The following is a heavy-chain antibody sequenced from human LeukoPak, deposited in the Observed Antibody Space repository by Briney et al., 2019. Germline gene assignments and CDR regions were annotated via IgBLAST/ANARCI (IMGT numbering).Heavy chain of an antibody. D-gene: IGHD3-10*01. Sequence: SETLSLTCAVYGGSFSGYYWSWIRQPPGKGLEWIGEINHSGSTNYNPSLKSRVTISVDTSKNQFSLKLSSVTAADTAVYYCASPPGRGDDSPTYYFDYWGQGTLVTVSS. CDR3: ASPPGRGDDSPTYYFDY. CDR1: GGSFSGYY. CDR2: INHSGST. J-gene: IGHJ4*02. V-gene: IGHV4-34*01.